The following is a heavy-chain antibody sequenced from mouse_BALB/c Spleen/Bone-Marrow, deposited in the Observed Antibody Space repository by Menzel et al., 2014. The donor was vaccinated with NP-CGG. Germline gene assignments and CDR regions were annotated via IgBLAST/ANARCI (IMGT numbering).Heavy chain of an antibody. J-gene: IGHJ4*01. CDR2: VNPYNGGT. CDR1: GYTFTDYY. CDR3: ARFPNYSYAMDY. V-gene: IGHV1-19*01. D-gene: IGHD2-1*01. Sequence: EVQGVESGPELVKPGASVKMSCKASGYTFTDYYMDWVKQSHGESFEWIGRVNPYNGGTSYNQKFKGKATLTVDKSSSTAYMELNSLTSEDSAVYYCARFPNYSYAMDYWGQGTSVTVSS.